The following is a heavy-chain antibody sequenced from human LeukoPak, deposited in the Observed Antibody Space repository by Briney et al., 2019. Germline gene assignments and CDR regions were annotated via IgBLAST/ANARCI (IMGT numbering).Heavy chain of an antibody. CDR3: ARDLYSGSYYVTNWFDH. CDR1: GYTFTGYY. J-gene: IGHJ5*02. Sequence: ASVTVSCKASGYTFTGYYMHWVRQAPGQGLEWMGWINPNSGGTNYAQKFQGRVTMTRDTSISTAYMELSRLRSDDTAAYYCARDLYSGSYYVTNWFDHWGQGTLVTVSS. CDR2: INPNSGGT. D-gene: IGHD1-26*01. V-gene: IGHV1-2*02.